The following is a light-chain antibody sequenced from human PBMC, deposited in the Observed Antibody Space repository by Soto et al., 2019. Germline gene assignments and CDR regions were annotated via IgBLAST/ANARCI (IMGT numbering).Light chain of an antibody. V-gene: IGKV3-11*01. Sequence: EIVLTQSPATLSLSPGERATLSCRASQSVSSFLAWYQQKPGQAPRLLIYDASNRATGIPARFSGSGSGTGFTLTISSLEPEDFAVYYCLQRSNWPLTFGGGTKVDIK. CDR2: DAS. J-gene: IGKJ4*01. CDR3: LQRSNWPLT. CDR1: QSVSSF.